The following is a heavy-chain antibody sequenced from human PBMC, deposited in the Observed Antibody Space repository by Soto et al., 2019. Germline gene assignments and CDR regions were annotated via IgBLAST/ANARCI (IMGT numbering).Heavy chain of an antibody. J-gene: IGHJ4*02. CDR1: GLIFSNNG. CDR2: MSYDGSDT. CDR3: TIVRVADSALDH. Sequence: PGGSLRLSCVGSGLIFSNNGMHWVRQTPGKGLEWVAFMSYDGSDTFYADSVKGRFTISRDNSKNTLFLHMSNLRPEDTAMYYCTIVRVADSALDHWGQGTLVTVSS. D-gene: IGHD3-10*02. V-gene: IGHV3-30*02.